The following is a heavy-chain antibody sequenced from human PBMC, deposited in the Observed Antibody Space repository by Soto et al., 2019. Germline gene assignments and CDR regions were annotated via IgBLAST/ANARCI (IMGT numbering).Heavy chain of an antibody. J-gene: IGHJ6*02. D-gene: IGHD1-26*01. Sequence: SETLSLTCTVSGGSISSSSYYWGWIRQPPGKGLEWIGSIYYSGSTYYNPSLKSRVTISVDTSKNQFSLKLSSVTAADTAVYYCARQGSGSYFGGYYYYYGMDVWGQGTTVTVSS. CDR1: GGSISSSSYY. CDR2: IYYSGST. V-gene: IGHV4-39*01. CDR3: ARQGSGSYFGGYYYYYGMDV.